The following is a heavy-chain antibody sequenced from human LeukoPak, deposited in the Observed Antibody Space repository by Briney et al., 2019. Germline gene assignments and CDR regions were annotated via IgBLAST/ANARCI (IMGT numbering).Heavy chain of an antibody. D-gene: IGHD2-2*01. CDR2: IFEIGNT. Sequence: SETLPLTCSVSGGSINNYYWTWIRQPPGKGLEWVGYIFEIGNTNYNPSLKSRVTVSLGTSKNQFSLRLNSVTAADTAVYYCARGMMPDWFDFWGQGTLVTVSS. CDR3: ARGMMPDWFDF. V-gene: IGHV4-59*01. CDR1: GGSINNYY. J-gene: IGHJ5*01.